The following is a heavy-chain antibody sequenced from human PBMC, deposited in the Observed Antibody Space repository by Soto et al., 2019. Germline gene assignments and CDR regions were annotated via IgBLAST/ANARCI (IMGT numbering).Heavy chain of an antibody. CDR3: ARVMVMGYYGMDV. D-gene: IGHD2-8*01. J-gene: IGHJ6*02. CDR2: IYYTGST. V-gene: IGHV4-59*11. CDR1: GISINSHY. Sequence: PSETLSLTCTVSGISINSHYWSWIRQSPGKGLEWIGYIYYTGSTIYNPSFKSRVTISVDTSKNQFSLKLTSLTAADTAVYFCARVMVMGYYGMDVWGQGTTVTVS.